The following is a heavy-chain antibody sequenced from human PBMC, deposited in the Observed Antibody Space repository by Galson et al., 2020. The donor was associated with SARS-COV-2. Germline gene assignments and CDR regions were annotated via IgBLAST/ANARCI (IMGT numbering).Heavy chain of an antibody. J-gene: IGHJ6*03. Sequence: GESLKISCAASGFTFSSYSMNWVRQAPGKGLEWVSYISSSSSTIYYADSVKGRFTISRDNAKNSLYLQMNSLRAEDTAVYYCARTGGRFLEWLYEGDYYYYMDVWGKGTTVTVSS. CDR3: ARTGGRFLEWLYEGDYYYYMDV. V-gene: IGHV3-48*01. CDR1: GFTFSSYS. CDR2: ISSSSSTI. D-gene: IGHD3-3*01.